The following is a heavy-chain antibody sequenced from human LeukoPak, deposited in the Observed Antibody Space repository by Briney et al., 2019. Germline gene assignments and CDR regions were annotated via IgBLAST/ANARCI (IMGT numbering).Heavy chain of an antibody. V-gene: IGHV3-33*08. CDR2: IWCDGSNK. CDR3: ARGDSVYDYYFDY. D-gene: IGHD5/OR15-5a*01. Sequence: PGGSLRLSCAASGFTVSSNYMSWVRQAPGRGLEWVAVIWCDGSNKYYADSVKGRFTISRDNSKNTLYMQMNSLRAEDTAVYYCARGDSVYDYYFDYWGQGTLVTVSS. CDR1: GFTVSSNY. J-gene: IGHJ4*02.